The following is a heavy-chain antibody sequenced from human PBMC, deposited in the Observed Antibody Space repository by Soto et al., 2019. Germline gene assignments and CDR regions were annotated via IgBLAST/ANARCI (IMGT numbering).Heavy chain of an antibody. J-gene: IGHJ4*02. V-gene: IGHV2-5*05. Sequence: QIALRESGPALVKPTQTLTLTCTLSGFSIASSGAGVAWVRRSQGHGLEWLALIYWDDDDRYGPSLRNRLRSSKGTSKNQVARSITGMAPSDTATYFCPPPAIVGERYFDYWGQGILVTVSS. CDR2: IYWDDDD. CDR1: GFSIASSGAG. D-gene: IGHD1-26*01. CDR3: PPPAIVGERYFDY.